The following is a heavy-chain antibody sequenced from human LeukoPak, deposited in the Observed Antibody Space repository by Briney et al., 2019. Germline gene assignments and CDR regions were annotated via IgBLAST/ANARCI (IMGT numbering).Heavy chain of an antibody. CDR3: ARHVASGQFWNPPIY. V-gene: IGHV5-51*01. CDR1: GYSFTSYW. J-gene: IGHJ4*02. Sequence: GKSLKISCMGSGYSFTSYWIAWVRQMPPKGREWMGIIYPGDSATRYSPSFQGQVTISADKSISTAYLQWSSLKASDPAMYYCARHVASGQFWNPPIYWGQGTLVTVSS. D-gene: IGHD1-1*01. CDR2: IYPGDSAT.